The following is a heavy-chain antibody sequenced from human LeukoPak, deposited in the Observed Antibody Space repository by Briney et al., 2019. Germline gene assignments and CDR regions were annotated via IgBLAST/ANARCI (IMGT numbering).Heavy chain of an antibody. Sequence: SETLSLTCTVSGGSISSYYWSWIRQPPGKGLEWIGYIYYSGSTNYNPSLKSRVTISVDTSKNQFSLKLSSVTAADTAVYYCARRLGYDSGFDYWGQGTLVTVSS. CDR3: ARRLGYDSGFDY. CDR1: GGSISSYY. V-gene: IGHV4-59*01. D-gene: IGHD3-22*01. CDR2: IYYSGST. J-gene: IGHJ4*02.